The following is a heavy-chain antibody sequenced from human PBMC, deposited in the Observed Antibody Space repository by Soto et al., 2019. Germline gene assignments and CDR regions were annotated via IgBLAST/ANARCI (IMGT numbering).Heavy chain of an antibody. V-gene: IGHV4-34*01. Sequence: SETLSLTCAVYGGSFSGYYWSWIRQPPGKGLEWIGEINHSGSTNYNPPLKSRVTISVDTSKNQFSLKLSSVTAADTAVYYCAKAGGGSDYDFWSGYYVGTWFDPWGQGTLVTVSS. CDR1: GGSFSGYY. CDR3: AKAGGGSDYDFWSGYYVGTWFDP. J-gene: IGHJ5*02. CDR2: INHSGST. D-gene: IGHD3-3*01.